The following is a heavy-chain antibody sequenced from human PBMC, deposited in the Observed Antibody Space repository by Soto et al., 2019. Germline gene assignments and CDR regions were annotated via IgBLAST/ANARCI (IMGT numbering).Heavy chain of an antibody. V-gene: IGHV3-23*01. D-gene: IGHD3-3*01. Sequence: LRLSCAASGFTFSSYAMSWVRQAPGKGLEWVSAISGSGGSTYYADSVKGRFTISRDNSKNTLYLQMNSLRAEDTAVYYCAKEIDRPTISGVPYYGMDVWGHGTPVTVSS. CDR2: ISGSGGST. CDR3: AKEIDRPTISGVPYYGMDV. J-gene: IGHJ6*02. CDR1: GFTFSSYA.